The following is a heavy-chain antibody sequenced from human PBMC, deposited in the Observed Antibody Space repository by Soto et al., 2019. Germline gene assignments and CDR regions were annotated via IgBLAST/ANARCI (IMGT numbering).Heavy chain of an antibody. CDR3: ARLDYYDSSGWFDP. V-gene: IGHV4-59*08. Sequence: QVQLQESGPGLVKPSETLSLTCTVSGGSISSYYWSWIRQPPGKGLEWIGYIYYSGSTNYNPSLKSRVTXXVXTXXNQFPLKLSSVTAADTAVYYCARLDYYDSSGWFDPWGQGTLVTVSS. CDR2: IYYSGST. D-gene: IGHD3-22*01. J-gene: IGHJ5*02. CDR1: GGSISSYY.